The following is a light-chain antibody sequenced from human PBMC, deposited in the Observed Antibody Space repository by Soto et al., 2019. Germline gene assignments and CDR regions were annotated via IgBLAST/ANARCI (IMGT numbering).Light chain of an antibody. CDR2: EVD. J-gene: IGLJ3*02. Sequence: QAVVTQPASVSGSPGQSITISCTGTSSDVGTYNLVSWYQQHPGGAPKLIIYEVDSRTSGISDRFSGSKSGNTASLTISGLQPEDEADYYCSSFTNTNSLEDWVFGGGTKVTVL. CDR3: SSFTNTNSLEDWV. CDR1: SSDVGTYNL. V-gene: IGLV2-14*02.